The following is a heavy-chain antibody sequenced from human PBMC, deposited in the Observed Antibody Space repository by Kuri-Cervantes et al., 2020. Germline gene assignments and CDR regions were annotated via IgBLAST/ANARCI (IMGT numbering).Heavy chain of an antibody. CDR1: GYTFTSYA. D-gene: IGHD3-3*01. J-gene: IGHJ6*02. Sequence: ASVKVSCKASGYTFTSYAMHWVRQAPGQRLEWMGWSNAGNGNTKYSQEFQGRVTITRDTSASTAYMELSSLRSEDTAVYYCARGLPRGVVTPSYYYYGMDVWGQGTTVTVSS. CDR2: SNAGNGNT. CDR3: ARGLPRGVVTPSYYYYGMDV. V-gene: IGHV1-3*02.